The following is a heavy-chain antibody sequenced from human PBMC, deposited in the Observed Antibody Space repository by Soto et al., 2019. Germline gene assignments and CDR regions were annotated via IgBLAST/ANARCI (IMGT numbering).Heavy chain of an antibody. CDR1: GHTFTSYG. D-gene: IGHD3-3*01. CDR3: ARDLGVTIFGVVIRSYYYGMDV. Sequence: GASVKVSCKASGHTFTSYGISWVRQAPGQGLEWMGWISAYNGNTNYAQKLQGRVTMTTDTSTSTAYMELRSLRSDDTAVYYCARDLGVTIFGVVIRSYYYGMDVWRQGTTVTVSS. CDR2: ISAYNGNT. J-gene: IGHJ6*02. V-gene: IGHV1-18*04.